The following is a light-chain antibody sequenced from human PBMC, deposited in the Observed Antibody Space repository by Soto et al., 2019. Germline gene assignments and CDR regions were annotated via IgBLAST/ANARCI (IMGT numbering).Light chain of an antibody. CDR3: QQYNSYWT. CDR1: QSVNNW. V-gene: IGKV1-5*01. Sequence: DLQMTQYPSTLSASVGESVTISCRASQSVNNWLAWYQRKPGKAPKLLIHDASTLESGIPSRFSGSGSVTEFTLTISSLQPDDFATYYCQQYNSYWTFGQGTKVEIK. J-gene: IGKJ1*01. CDR2: DAS.